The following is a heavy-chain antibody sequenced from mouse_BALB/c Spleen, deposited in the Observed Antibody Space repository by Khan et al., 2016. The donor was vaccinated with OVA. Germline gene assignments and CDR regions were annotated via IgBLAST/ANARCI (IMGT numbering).Heavy chain of an antibody. V-gene: IGHV5-6*01. CDR3: ASHLTGSFAY. CDR1: GFTFSSYS. D-gene: IGHD4-1*01. Sequence: EVQLVESVGDLVKPGGSLKLSCAASGFTFSSYSMSWVRQTPDKRLEWVATISSGGDYTYYPDSVKGRFTISRDNAKNTLYLQMSSLKSEDTAMYYCASHLTGSFAYWGQGTLVTVSA. CDR2: ISSGGDYT. J-gene: IGHJ3*01.